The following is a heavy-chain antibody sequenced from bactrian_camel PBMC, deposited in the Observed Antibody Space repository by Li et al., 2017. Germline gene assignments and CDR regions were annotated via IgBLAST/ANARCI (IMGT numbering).Heavy chain of an antibody. V-gene: IGHV3S6*01. CDR2: IYSDNGRT. CDR3: AAGTGAYADGRYTSCTVNY. Sequence: HVQLVESGGGLVQPGGSLRLACAASGIATTSYFATYWMSWVRQAPGKGLEWVCSIYSDNGRTYYPDSVKGRFTISMEHAESTVYLQMNNLEPEDTAEYYCAAGTGAYADGRYTSCTVNYWGQGTQVTVS. CDR1: GIATTSYFATYW. J-gene: IGHJ4*01. D-gene: IGHD1*01.